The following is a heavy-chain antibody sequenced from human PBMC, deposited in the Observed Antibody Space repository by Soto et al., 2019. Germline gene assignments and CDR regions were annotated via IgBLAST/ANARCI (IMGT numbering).Heavy chain of an antibody. CDR1: GGTFRSYS. Sequence: SVKVSCKASGGTFRSYSISWVRQAPGQGLEWMGGIIPIFDITNYAQKFQGRVTITADESTSTAYMELSSLGSDDTAVYYCARPDEGGYSSNHHYYYALDVWGQGTTVTVSS. D-gene: IGHD3-22*01. J-gene: IGHJ6*02. V-gene: IGHV1-69*13. CDR2: IIPIFDIT. CDR3: ARPDEGGYSSNHHYYYALDV.